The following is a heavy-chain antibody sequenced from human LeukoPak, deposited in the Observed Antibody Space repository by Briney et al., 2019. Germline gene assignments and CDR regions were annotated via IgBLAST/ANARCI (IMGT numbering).Heavy chain of an antibody. D-gene: IGHD1-1*01. Sequence: ASVKVSCKVSGYALSELSMHWVRQAPGKGLEWVGGLDPEDGGRIYAQKFQGRVTVTEDTSTDTAYLELSSLRSEDTAVYYCATLQELESSFDYWGPGTLVTVSS. V-gene: IGHV1-24*01. J-gene: IGHJ4*02. CDR2: LDPEDGGR. CDR1: GYALSELS. CDR3: ATLQELESSFDY.